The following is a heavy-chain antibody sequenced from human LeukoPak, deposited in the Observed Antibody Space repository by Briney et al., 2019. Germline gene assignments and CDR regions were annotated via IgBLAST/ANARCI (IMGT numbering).Heavy chain of an antibody. J-gene: IGHJ6*02. V-gene: IGHV1-18*01. Sequence: ASVKVSCKASGYTFTSYGINWVRQAPGQGLEWMGWISTYNGNTNSAQKLQGRVTMTTDTSTSTAYMELRSLRSDDTAVYYCARDGQYIVVVVAATPSLMDVWGQGTTVTVSS. CDR3: ARDGQYIVVVVAATPSLMDV. CDR2: ISTYNGNT. CDR1: GYTFTSYG. D-gene: IGHD2-15*01.